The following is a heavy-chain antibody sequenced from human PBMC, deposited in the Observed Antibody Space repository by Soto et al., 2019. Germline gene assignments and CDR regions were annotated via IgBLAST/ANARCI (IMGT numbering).Heavy chain of an antibody. J-gene: IGHJ5*02. CDR1: GGSISSSSYY. CDR3: ARGITMIVVVIPHNWFDP. D-gene: IGHD3-22*01. CDR2: IYYSGST. Sequence: SETLSLTCTVSGGSISSSSYYWGWIRQPPGKGLEWIGSIYYSGSTYYNPSLKSRVTISVDTSKNQFSLKLSSVTAADTAVYYCARGITMIVVVIPHNWFDPWGQGTLVTVSS. V-gene: IGHV4-39*01.